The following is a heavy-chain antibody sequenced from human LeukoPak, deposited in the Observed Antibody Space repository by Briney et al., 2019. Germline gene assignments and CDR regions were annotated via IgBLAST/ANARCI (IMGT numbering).Heavy chain of an antibody. CDR1: GFIFSSYS. V-gene: IGHV3-21*01. CDR2: ISSSSTYI. CDR3: LGAFDF. Sequence: PGGSLRLSCAASGFIFSSYSMSWVRQAPGKGLEWVASISSSSTYIHYADSVKGRFTISRDNAQNSLYLQMNSLRVEDTAVYYCLGAFDFWGQGTMVTVSS. J-gene: IGHJ3*01.